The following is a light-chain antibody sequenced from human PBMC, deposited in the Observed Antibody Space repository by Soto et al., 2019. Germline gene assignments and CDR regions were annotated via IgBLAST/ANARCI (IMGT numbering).Light chain of an antibody. Sequence: QSALTQPASVSGSPRQSTTISCTGASSDVGGYTYVSWYQQQPGKAPKLMIYEVNNRPSGVSNRFSGSKSGNTASLTISGLQAEDEADYYCSSYTSSSTLYVFGTGTKVTVL. V-gene: IGLV2-14*01. J-gene: IGLJ1*01. CDR2: EVN. CDR3: SSYTSSSTLYV. CDR1: SSDVGGYTY.